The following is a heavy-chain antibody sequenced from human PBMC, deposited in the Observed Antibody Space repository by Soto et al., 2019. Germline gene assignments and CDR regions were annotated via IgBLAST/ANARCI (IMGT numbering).Heavy chain of an antibody. Sequence: SETLSLTCTVSGGSMKSFFWSWIRQPPGKGLEWIGYIPNSGGPTYTPSLKSRVTIAIDTSRNQFSLRLTSVTTADTAVYYCAASQMGLISVLGTWGQGSQVTVSS. CDR1: GGSMKSFF. D-gene: IGHD1-1*01. J-gene: IGHJ4*02. CDR2: IPNSGGP. CDR3: AASQMGLISVLGT. V-gene: IGHV4-59*01.